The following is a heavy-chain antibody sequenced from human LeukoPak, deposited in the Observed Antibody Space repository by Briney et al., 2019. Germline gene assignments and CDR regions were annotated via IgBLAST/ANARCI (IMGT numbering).Heavy chain of an antibody. D-gene: IGHD3-10*01. CDR2: ISSTSNYI. J-gene: IGHJ4*02. CDR1: GFTFSTYA. Sequence: GGSLRLSCAASGFTFSTYAISWVRQAPGKGLEWVSCISSTSNYIFYADSVRGRFTISRDNAKNSLYLQMDSLRAEDTAVYYCARVRARRPYYGSGSSSPKWGQGTLVTVSS. CDR3: ARVRARRPYYGSGSSSPK. V-gene: IGHV3-21*01.